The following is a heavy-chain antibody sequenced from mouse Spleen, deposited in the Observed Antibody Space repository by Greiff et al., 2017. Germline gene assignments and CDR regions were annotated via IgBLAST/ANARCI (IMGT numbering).Heavy chain of an antibody. Sequence: EVHLVESEGGLVQPGSSMKLSCTASGFTFSDYYMAWVRQVPEKGLEWVANINYDGSSTYYLDSLKSRFIISRDNAKNILYLQMSSLKSEDTATYYCARGELGLRGYFDYWGQGTTLTVSS. J-gene: IGHJ2*01. CDR3: ARGELGLRGYFDY. CDR1: GFTFSDYY. D-gene: IGHD4-1*01. V-gene: IGHV5-16*01. CDR2: INYDGSST.